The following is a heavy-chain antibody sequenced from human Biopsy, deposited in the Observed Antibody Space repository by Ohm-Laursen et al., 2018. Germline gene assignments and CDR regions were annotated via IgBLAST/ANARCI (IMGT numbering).Heavy chain of an antibody. D-gene: IGHD2/OR15-2a*01. CDR1: GGSISSDY. CDR3: ARATNSTGWPYYYFYGMDA. CDR2: IYYSGST. Sequence: SDTLSLTCTVSGGSISSDYWSWIRQTPGKGLEWIGYIYYSGSTNYNPSLKSRVTISVDTSKNQFSLRLNSVTAADTAVYYCARATNSTGWPYYYFYGMDAWGPGITVTVSS. J-gene: IGHJ6*02. V-gene: IGHV4-59*07.